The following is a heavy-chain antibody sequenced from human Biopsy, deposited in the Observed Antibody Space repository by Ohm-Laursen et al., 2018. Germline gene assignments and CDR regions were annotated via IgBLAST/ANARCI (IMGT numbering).Heavy chain of an antibody. CDR3: ARLGSGDYFPTFFDF. CDR2: IFYSANT. Sequence: TLSLTCPVSGVSINGGRYYWNWIRPHPGKGLEWIGNIFYSANTYYNPSLKSRVTISVDTSKNQFSLKLSSVTAADTAVYYCARLGSGDYFPTFFDFWGQGALVTVSS. D-gene: IGHD5-12*01. CDR1: GVSINGGRYY. V-gene: IGHV4-31*03. J-gene: IGHJ4*02.